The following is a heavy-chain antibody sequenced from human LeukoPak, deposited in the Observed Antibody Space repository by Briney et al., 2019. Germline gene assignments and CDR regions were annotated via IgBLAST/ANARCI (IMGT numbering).Heavy chain of an antibody. V-gene: IGHV1-69*04. D-gene: IGHD5-24*01. CDR1: GGTFSSYT. CDR2: IIPILGIA. J-gene: IGHJ1*01. CDR3: AREGRVVEMATGEYFQH. Sequence: SVKVSCKASGGTFSSYTISWVRQAPGQGLEWMGRIIPILGIANYAQKFQGRVTITADKSTSTAYMELSSLRSEDTAVYYCAREGRVVEMATGEYFQHWGQGTLSPSPQ.